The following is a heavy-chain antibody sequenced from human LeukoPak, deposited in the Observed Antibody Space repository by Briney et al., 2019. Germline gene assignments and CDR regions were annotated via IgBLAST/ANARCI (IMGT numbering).Heavy chain of an antibody. D-gene: IGHD5-18*01. CDR1: GGSFSGYY. CDR2: INHSGST. CDR3: VSAMVPYYFDY. J-gene: IGHJ4*02. V-gene: IGHV4-34*01. Sequence: SETLSLTCAVYGGSFSGYYWSWIRQPPGKGLEWIGEINHSGSTNYNPSLKSRVTISVDTSKNQFSLKLSSVTAADTAVYYCVSAMVPYYFDYWGQGTLVTVSS.